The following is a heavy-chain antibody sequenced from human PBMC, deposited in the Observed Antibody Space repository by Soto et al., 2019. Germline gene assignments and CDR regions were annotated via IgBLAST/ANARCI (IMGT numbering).Heavy chain of an antibody. Sequence: DVQLTESGGALVQPGGSLRLSWGAPGFSFGSDWRAWVGQAPGKGLEWVANIRKDGSQEHYADSVRGRFSVSIDNAKDSLYLQMNSLRLEDTAVYYCTRDANYRDDSAYYDVFDIWGQGTMVTVSS. J-gene: IGHJ3*02. CDR1: GFSFGSDW. D-gene: IGHD3-16*01. V-gene: IGHV3-7*05. CDR2: IRKDGSQE. CDR3: TRDANYRDDSAYYDVFDI.